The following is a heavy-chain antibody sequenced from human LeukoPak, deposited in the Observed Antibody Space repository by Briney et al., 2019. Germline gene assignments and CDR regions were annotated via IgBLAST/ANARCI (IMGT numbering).Heavy chain of an antibody. CDR3: ARGGLLWFGELYWFDP. J-gene: IGHJ5*02. CDR1: GGSFSGYY. CDR2: INHSGST. Sequence: SETLSLTCAVYGGSFSGYYWSWIRQPPGKGLEWIGEINHSGSTNYNPSLKSRVTISVDTSKNQFSLKLSSVTAADTAVYYCARGGLLWFGELYWFDPWAREPWSSSPQ. D-gene: IGHD3-10*01. V-gene: IGHV4-34*01.